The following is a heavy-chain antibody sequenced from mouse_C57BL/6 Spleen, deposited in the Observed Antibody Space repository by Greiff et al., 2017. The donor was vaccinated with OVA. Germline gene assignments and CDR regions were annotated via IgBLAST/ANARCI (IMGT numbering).Heavy chain of an antibody. CDR2: INYDGSST. V-gene: IGHV5-16*01. Sequence: DVQLQESEGGLVQPGSSMKLSCTASGFTFSDYYMAWVRQVPEKGLEWVANINYDGSSTYYLDSLKSRFIISRDNAKNILYLQMSSLKSEDTATYYCARSIYYGYHYYAMDYWGQGTSVTVSS. J-gene: IGHJ4*01. CDR1: GFTFSDYY. D-gene: IGHD2-2*01. CDR3: ARSIYYGYHYYAMDY.